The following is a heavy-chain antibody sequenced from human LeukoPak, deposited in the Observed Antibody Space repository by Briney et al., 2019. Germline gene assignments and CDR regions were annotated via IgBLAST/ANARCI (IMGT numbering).Heavy chain of an antibody. D-gene: IGHD3-3*01. Sequence: PGGSLRLSCAASGFTFSSYAMSWVRQAPGKGLEWVSAISGSGGSTHYADSVKGRFTISRDNFKNTLYLQMNGLRAEDTAVYYCANNDFWSGSDYWGQGTLVTVSS. CDR2: ISGSGGST. V-gene: IGHV3-23*01. J-gene: IGHJ4*02. CDR3: ANNDFWSGSDY. CDR1: GFTFSSYA.